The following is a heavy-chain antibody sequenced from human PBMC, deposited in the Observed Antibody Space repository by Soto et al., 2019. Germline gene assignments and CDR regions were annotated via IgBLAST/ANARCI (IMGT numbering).Heavy chain of an antibody. CDR3: ARQVSSAWPPYYYDMDV. Sequence: SETLSLTCAVFGGSFSGYYWNWIRQPPGRGLEWIGHIHYSGSTNYNPSLKSRVTISVDTSKNQVSLKLSSVTAADTAMYFCARQVSSAWPPYYYDMDVWGQGTTVTVSS. J-gene: IGHJ6*02. V-gene: IGHV4-59*08. CDR2: IHYSGST. D-gene: IGHD6-25*01. CDR1: GGSFSGYY.